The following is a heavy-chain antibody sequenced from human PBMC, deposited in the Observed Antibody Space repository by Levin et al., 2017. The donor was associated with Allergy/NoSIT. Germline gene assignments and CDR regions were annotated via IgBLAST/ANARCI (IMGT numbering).Heavy chain of an antibody. J-gene: IGHJ4*02. CDR2: ISGSGASA. Sequence: PGGSLRLSCAASGFTFSNYAMTWVRQAPGRGLEWVSIISGSGASALYADSVRGRFTISRDNSKNTLYLQMNSLRAEDTALYYCAKGVGADYPSSRVADFWGQGTLVTVSS. V-gene: IGHV3-23*01. CDR1: GFTFSNYA. D-gene: IGHD3-10*01. CDR3: AKGVGADYPSSRVADF.